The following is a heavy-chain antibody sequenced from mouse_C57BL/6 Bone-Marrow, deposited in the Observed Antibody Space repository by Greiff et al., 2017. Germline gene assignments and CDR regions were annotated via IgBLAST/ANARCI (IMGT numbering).Heavy chain of an antibody. CDR1: GYTFTNYW. Sequence: QVQLQQSGAELVRPGTSVKMSCKASGYTFTNYWIGWAKQRPGHGLEWIGDIYPGGGYTNYNEKFKGKATLTADKSSSTASMQFSSLTSEDSAIYYCARWGITTVVATDYFDYWGQGTTLTVSS. V-gene: IGHV1-63*01. D-gene: IGHD1-1*01. J-gene: IGHJ2*01. CDR2: IYPGGGYT. CDR3: ARWGITTVVATDYFDY.